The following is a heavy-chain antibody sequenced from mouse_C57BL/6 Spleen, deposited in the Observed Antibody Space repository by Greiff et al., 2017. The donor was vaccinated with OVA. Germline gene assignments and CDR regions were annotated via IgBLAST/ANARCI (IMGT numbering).Heavy chain of an antibody. CDR3: ARRDTSGYDFDY. D-gene: IGHD3-2*02. CDR2: INPSSGYT. Sequence: QLKQSGAELARPGASVKMSCKASGYTFTSYTMHWVKQRPGQGLEWIGYINPSSGYTKYNQKFKDKATLTADKSSSTAYMQLSSLTSEDSAVYYCARRDTSGYDFDYWGQGTTLTVSS. CDR1: GYTFTSYT. V-gene: IGHV1-4*01. J-gene: IGHJ2*01.